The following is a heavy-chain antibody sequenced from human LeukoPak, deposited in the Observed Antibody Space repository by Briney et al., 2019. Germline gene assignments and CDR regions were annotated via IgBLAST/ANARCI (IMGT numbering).Heavy chain of an antibody. V-gene: IGHV4-34*01. CDR1: GGSFSGYY. Sequence: SETLSLTCAVYGGSFSGYYWSWIRQPPGKGLEWIGEINHSGSTNYNPSLKSRVTISVDTSKNQFSLKLSSVTAADTAMYYCARESYSSGWFDYWGQGTLLTVSS. CDR3: ARESYSSGWFDY. CDR2: INHSGST. D-gene: IGHD6-19*01. J-gene: IGHJ4*02.